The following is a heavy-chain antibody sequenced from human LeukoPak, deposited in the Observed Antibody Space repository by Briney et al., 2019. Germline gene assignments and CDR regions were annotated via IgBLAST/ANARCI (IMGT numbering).Heavy chain of an antibody. CDR3: ARGRRGIVVVPAAPEY. J-gene: IGHJ4*02. CDR2: ISSSSGYI. D-gene: IGHD2-2*01. V-gene: IGHV3-21*01. Sequence: GGSLRLSCAASGFTFSSYSMNWVRQAPGKGLEWVSSISSSSGYIYYADSVKGRFTISRDNAKNSLYLQMNSLRAEDTAVYYCARGRRGIVVVPAAPEYWGQGTLVTVSS. CDR1: GFTFSSYS.